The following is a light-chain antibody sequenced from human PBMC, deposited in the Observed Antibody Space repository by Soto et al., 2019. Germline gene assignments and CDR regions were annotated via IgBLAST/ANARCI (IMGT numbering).Light chain of an antibody. J-gene: IGKJ1*01. CDR1: QSVSSN. CDR2: GAS. V-gene: IGKV3-15*01. Sequence: EIVMTQSPATLSVSPGERATLSCRASQSVSSNLAWYQQKPGQAPRLLIYGASTRATGIPARFSGSGSGTEFTLTISSLQSEDFAVYYCQQYNNWPPWTFGQRTKADIK. CDR3: QQYNNWPPWT.